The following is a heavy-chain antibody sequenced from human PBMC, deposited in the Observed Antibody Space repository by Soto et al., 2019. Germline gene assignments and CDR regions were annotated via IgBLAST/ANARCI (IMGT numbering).Heavy chain of an antibody. CDR3: AREGGSYDSGGYLIRGAFDI. CDR1: GDSISRIDYY. Sequence: QVQLQESGPGLVKPSQTLSLTCSVSGDSISRIDYYWTWIRQHPEKGLEWIGNIYFRGNTYYSPSLESRLTISVDTSKNQVYLKLTSVTAADTAVYYCAREGGSYDSGGYLIRGAFDIWGQGTMVTVSS. J-gene: IGHJ3*02. CDR2: IYFRGNT. D-gene: IGHD3-22*01. V-gene: IGHV4-31*03.